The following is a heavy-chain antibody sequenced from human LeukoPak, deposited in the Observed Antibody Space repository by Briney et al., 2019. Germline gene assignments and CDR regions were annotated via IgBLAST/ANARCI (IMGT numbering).Heavy chain of an antibody. CDR3: ARGLARKGGIAAVWVWFDP. CDR1: GYTFPSHY. V-gene: IGHV1-46*01. D-gene: IGHD6-13*01. J-gene: IGHJ5*02. Sequence: GASVKVSCKTSGYTFPSHYMHWVRQAPGQGLEWMGAINPSGDRTNYAQNFQGRVTMTRDTSTSTLYMELRSLRSDDTAVYYCARGLARKGGIAAVWVWFDPWGQGTLVTVSS. CDR2: INPSGDRT.